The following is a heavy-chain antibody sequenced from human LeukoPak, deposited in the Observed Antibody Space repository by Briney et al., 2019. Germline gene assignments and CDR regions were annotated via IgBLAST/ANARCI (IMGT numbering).Heavy chain of an antibody. J-gene: IGHJ6*03. CDR3: VKGHCSSSSCFPNYYYYMDV. Sequence: GGSLRLFCAGSGFTFDEHAMHWVRQAPGKGLEWVSGISWNSGSIAYADSVKGRFTISRDNAKNLLFLQMSSLRAADTALYYCVKGHCSSSSCFPNYYYYMDVWGTGTTVTVSS. V-gene: IGHV3-9*01. CDR2: ISWNSGSI. CDR1: GFTFDEHA. D-gene: IGHD2-15*01.